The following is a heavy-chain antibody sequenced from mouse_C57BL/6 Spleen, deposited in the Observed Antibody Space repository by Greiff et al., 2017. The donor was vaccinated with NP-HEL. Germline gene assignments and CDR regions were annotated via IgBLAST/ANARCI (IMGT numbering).Heavy chain of an antibody. J-gene: IGHJ2*01. D-gene: IGHD2-1*01. CDR2: IYPGGGYT. Sequence: VQLVESGAELVRPGTSVKMSCKASGYTFTNYWIGWAKQRPGHGLEWIGDIYPGGGYTNYNEKFKGKATLTADKSSSTAYMQFSSLTSEDSAIYYCARKMIYYGNYNYWGQGTTLTVSS. CDR3: ARKMIYYGNYNY. V-gene: IGHV1-63*01. CDR1: GYTFTNYW.